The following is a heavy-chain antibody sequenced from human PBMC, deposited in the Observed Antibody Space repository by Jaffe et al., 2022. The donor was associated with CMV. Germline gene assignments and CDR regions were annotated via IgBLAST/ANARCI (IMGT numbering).Heavy chain of an antibody. V-gene: IGHV3-15*01. D-gene: IGHD3-22*01. CDR3: TTDSLPYYDSSVYSSLFDY. CDR2: IKSKTDDGTT. J-gene: IGHJ4*02. CDR1: GFTFSNAW. Sequence: EVQLVESGGGLVKPGGSLRLSCAASGFTFSNAWMTWVRQAPGKGLEWVGRIKSKTDDGTTDYAAPVKGRFTISRDDSKNTLYLQMNSLKSEDTAMYYCTTDSLPYYDSSVYSSLFDYWGQGTLVTVSS.